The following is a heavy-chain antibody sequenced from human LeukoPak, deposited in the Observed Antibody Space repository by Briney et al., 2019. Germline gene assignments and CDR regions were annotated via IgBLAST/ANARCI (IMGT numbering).Heavy chain of an antibody. CDR1: RFTFRNYA. Sequence: GGSLRLSCAASRFTFRNYAMNWVRQAPGKGLEWVSQISGSGGETYYADSVKGRFTISRDNSKNTIYLQMNSLRAEDTAVYYCAKDLRSRIAAAGAPDYWGQGTLVTVSS. J-gene: IGHJ4*02. CDR2: ISGSGGET. D-gene: IGHD6-13*01. CDR3: AKDLRSRIAAAGAPDY. V-gene: IGHV3-23*01.